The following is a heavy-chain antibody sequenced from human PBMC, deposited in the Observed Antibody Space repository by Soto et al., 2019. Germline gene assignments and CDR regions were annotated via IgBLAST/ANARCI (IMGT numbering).Heavy chain of an antibody. J-gene: IGHJ3*02. CDR2: IYHSGST. Sequence: QVQLQESGPGLVKPSGTLSLTCAVSGGSISSSYWWSWVRQPPGKGLEWIGEIYHSGSTNYNPSLKSRVTISVDKSKNQFSPKLSSVTAADTAVYYCARRRITMIVVVFDAFDIWGQGTMVTVSS. D-gene: IGHD3-22*01. CDR1: GGSISSSYW. V-gene: IGHV4-4*02. CDR3: ARRRITMIVVVFDAFDI.